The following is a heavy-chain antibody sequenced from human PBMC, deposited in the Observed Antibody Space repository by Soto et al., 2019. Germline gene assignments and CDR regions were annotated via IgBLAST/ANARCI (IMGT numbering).Heavy chain of an antibody. J-gene: IGHJ5*02. CDR2: IDWDDDE. Sequence: SGPTLVKPTQTLTLTCTFSGFSLSTSGMCVSWIRQPPGKALEWLARIDWDDDEHYSTSLKTRLSISKDTSKNQVVLTMTNMDPVDTATYYCARMTVGSSTWYSPWGQGTLVTVSS. D-gene: IGHD6-13*01. CDR1: GFSLSTSGMC. V-gene: IGHV2-70*11. CDR3: ARMTVGSSTWYSP.